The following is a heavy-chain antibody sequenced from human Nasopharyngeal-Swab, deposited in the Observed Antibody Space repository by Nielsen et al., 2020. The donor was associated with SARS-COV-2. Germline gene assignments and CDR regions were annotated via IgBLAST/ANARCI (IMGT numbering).Heavy chain of an antibody. V-gene: IGHV5-51*01. CDR3: ARQRTTLTLGRAFDL. Sequence: KVSCKGFGHSFSNYWFAWVRQMPGKGLELMGIIYPGNSDTRYSPSFQGQVTISADKSISTAYLQWSSLGASDAAIYYCARQRTTLTLGRAFDLWGQGTMVTVSS. J-gene: IGHJ3*01. CDR2: IYPGNSDT. D-gene: IGHD4-17*01. CDR1: GHSFSNYW.